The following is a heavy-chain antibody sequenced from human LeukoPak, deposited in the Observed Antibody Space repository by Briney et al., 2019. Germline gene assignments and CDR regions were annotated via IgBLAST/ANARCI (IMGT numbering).Heavy chain of an antibody. CDR1: GFTFSSYG. D-gene: IGHD2-15*01. CDR3: AKALGDIVVVVAADDAFDI. Sequence: GGSLRLSCAASGFTFSSYGMHWVRQAPGKGREWVVFIRYDGSNKYYADSGKGRFTISRDNSKNTLYLQMNSLRAEDTAVYYCAKALGDIVVVVAADDAFDIWGQGTMVTVSS. J-gene: IGHJ3*02. CDR2: IRYDGSNK. V-gene: IGHV3-30*02.